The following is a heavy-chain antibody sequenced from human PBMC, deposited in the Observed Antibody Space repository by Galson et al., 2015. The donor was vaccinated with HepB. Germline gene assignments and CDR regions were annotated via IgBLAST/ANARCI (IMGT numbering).Heavy chain of an antibody. CDR2: TRYDGINK. CDR1: GFSISTSG. J-gene: IGHJ6*02. V-gene: IGHV3-33*01. Sequence: SLRLSCAASGFSISTSGMHWVRQAAGKGLEWVAITRYDGINKHYAHSVKGRFIISRDNSKTALYLQMNSLRADDTAVYYCARERTEVASRPSPYYNFYYGLDVWGQGTTVTVSS. CDR3: ARERTEVASRPSPYYNFYYGLDV. D-gene: IGHD3/OR15-3a*01.